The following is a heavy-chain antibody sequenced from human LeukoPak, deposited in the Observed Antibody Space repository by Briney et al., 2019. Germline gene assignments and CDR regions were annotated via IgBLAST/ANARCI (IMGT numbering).Heavy chain of an antibody. D-gene: IGHD6-19*01. CDR1: GYTFTSCG. V-gene: IGHV1-18*04. CDR2: ISAYNGNT. CDR3: ARDQGAPIAVAATFDY. J-gene: IGHJ4*02. Sequence: ASVKVSCKASGYTFTSCGISWVRQAPGQGLEWMGWISAYNGNTNYAQKLQGRVTMTTDTSTSTAYMELRSLRSDDTAVYYCARDQGAPIAVAATFDYWGQGTLVTVSS.